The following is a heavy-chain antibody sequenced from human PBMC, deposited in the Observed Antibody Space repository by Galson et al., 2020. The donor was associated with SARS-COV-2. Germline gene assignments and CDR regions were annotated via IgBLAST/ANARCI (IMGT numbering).Heavy chain of an antibody. D-gene: IGHD3-16*01. J-gene: IGHJ3*02. Sequence: GGSLRLSCAASGFTLSSYEMNWVRQAPGKGLEWVSYISSSGSTIYYADSVKGRFTISRDNAKNSLYLQMNSLRAEDTAVYYCARDGGYDPAAFDIWGQGTMVTVSS. CDR2: ISSSGSTI. CDR1: GFTLSSYE. V-gene: IGHV3-48*03. CDR3: ARDGGYDPAAFDI.